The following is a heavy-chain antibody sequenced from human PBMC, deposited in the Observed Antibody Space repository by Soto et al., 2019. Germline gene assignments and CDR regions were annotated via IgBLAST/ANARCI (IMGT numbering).Heavy chain of an antibody. J-gene: IGHJ4*02. D-gene: IGHD2-21*02. Sequence: ASVKVSCKASGYTFTAYAIHWVRQAPGQRLEWMGWINAGNGDTKYSQNFQGRVAITRDTSASTAYMELNSLRVGDTDVYYCVRSRPFCGGDCLPLELWGQGTLVTVSS. CDR2: INAGNGDT. CDR1: GYTFTAYA. CDR3: VRSRPFCGGDCLPLEL. V-gene: IGHV1-3*01.